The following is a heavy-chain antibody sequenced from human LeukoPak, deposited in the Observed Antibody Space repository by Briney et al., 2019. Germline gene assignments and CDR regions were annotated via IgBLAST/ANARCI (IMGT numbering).Heavy chain of an antibody. CDR1: GGSFSGYY. Sequence: SETLSLTCAVYGGSFSGYYWSWIRQPPGKGLEWIGEINHSGSTNYNPSLKSRVTISVDTSKNQFSLKLSSVTAADTAVYYCARSKYSSSEGFDYWGQGTLVTASS. J-gene: IGHJ4*02. CDR3: ARSKYSSSEGFDY. CDR2: INHSGST. D-gene: IGHD6-13*01. V-gene: IGHV4-34*01.